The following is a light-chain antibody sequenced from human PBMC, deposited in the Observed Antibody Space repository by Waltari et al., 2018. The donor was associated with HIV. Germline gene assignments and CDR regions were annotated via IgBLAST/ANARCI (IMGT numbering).Light chain of an antibody. Sequence: QSVLTQPPSVSGAPGQNPTLPCTGSSSNNAAGYDVHWYQHLPGTAPKLLIYGNNNRPSGVPDRISGSKSGTSASLAITGLQAEDEADYYCQSYDSSLSGWVFGGGTKVTVL. CDR3: QSYDSSLSGWV. J-gene: IGLJ3*02. V-gene: IGLV1-40*01. CDR1: SSNNAAGYD. CDR2: GNN.